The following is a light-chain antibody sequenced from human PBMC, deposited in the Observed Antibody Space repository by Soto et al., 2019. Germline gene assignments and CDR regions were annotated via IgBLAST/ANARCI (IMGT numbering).Light chain of an antibody. J-gene: IGKJ4*01. CDR1: QSVRSNY. V-gene: IGKV3-20*01. Sequence: EIVLTQFPDTLSLSPGERATTSFKAIQSVRSNYLAWYQQKPGQAPRFLIYDASSRATGIPDRFSGSGSGTDFTLTISRLEPEDFAVYYCQQYGSSPLTFGGGTKVDIK. CDR3: QQYGSSPLT. CDR2: DAS.